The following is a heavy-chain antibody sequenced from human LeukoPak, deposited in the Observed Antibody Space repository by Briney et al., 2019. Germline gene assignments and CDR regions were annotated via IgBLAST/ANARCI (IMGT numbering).Heavy chain of an antibody. CDR2: IYYSGST. D-gene: IGHD5-18*01. CDR3: ARRNLGYSYGRERTFDY. CDR1: GGSISSYY. Sequence: PSETLSLTCTVSGGSISSYYWNWIRQPPGKGLEWIGYIYYSGSTNYNPSLKSRVTISVDTSKNQFSLKLSSVTAADTAVYYCARRNLGYSYGRERTFDYWGQGTLVTVSS. J-gene: IGHJ4*02. V-gene: IGHV4-59*12.